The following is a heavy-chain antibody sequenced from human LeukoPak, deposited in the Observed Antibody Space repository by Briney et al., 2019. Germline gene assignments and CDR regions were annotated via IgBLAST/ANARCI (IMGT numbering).Heavy chain of an antibody. Sequence: GGSLRLSCAAAGLTFSNYGMHWVRQAPGKGLQWVAYIRYDGRNKYSADSVKGRFTIYRDNSKSTLYLQMNSLRPEDTAVYYCAKGGSNNWSFDNWGQGTLVTISS. CDR1: GLTFSNYG. CDR3: AKGGSNNWSFDN. J-gene: IGHJ4*02. CDR2: IRYDGRNK. V-gene: IGHV3-30*02. D-gene: IGHD1-1*01.